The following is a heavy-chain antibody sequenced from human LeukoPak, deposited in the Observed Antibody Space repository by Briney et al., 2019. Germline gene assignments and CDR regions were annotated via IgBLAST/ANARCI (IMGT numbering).Heavy chain of an antibody. V-gene: IGHV4-59*08. Sequence: SETLSLTCTVSGGSISSYYWSWIRQPPGKGLEWIGYIYYSGSTNYNPSLKSRATISVDTSKNQFSLKLRSVTAADTAVYYCARQDSSSAALDYWGQGTLVTVSS. CDR3: ARQDSSSAALDY. CDR1: GGSISSYY. CDR2: IYYSGST. D-gene: IGHD6-6*01. J-gene: IGHJ4*02.